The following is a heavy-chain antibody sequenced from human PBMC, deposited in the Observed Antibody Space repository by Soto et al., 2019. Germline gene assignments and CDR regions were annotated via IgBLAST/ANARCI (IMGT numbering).Heavy chain of an antibody. CDR2: ITSSSSYI. Sequence: GGSLRLSCAASGFTFSSYSMNWVRQAPGKGLEWVSSITSSSSYISYADSVKGRFTISRDNAKNSLYLQMNSLRAEDTAVYYGARDQPGYSYGYGLGYWGQGTLVTVSS. V-gene: IGHV3-21*01. J-gene: IGHJ4*02. D-gene: IGHD5-18*01. CDR3: ARDQPGYSYGYGLGY. CDR1: GFTFSSYS.